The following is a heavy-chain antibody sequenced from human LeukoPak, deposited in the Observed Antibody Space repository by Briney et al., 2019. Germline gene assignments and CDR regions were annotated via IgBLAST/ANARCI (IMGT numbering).Heavy chain of an antibody. CDR2: ISYSGNT. Sequence: PSETLSLTCTVSDYSISSTYYWGWIRQPPGKGLEWIGTISYSGNTYYSPSLKARVTMSVDTSKNQFSLKMSSVTAADTAVYYCARKSEYQLLFVKIYGLDVWGQGTTVTVSS. V-gene: IGHV4-38-2*02. CDR1: DYSISSTYY. CDR3: ARKSEYQLLFVKIYGLDV. J-gene: IGHJ6*02. D-gene: IGHD2-21*02.